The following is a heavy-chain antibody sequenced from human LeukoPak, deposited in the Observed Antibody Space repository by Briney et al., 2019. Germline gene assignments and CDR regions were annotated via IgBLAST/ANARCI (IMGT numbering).Heavy chain of an antibody. Sequence: SETLSLTCTVSGGSISSYYWSWIRQPPGKGLEWIGYIYYSGSTNYNPSLKSRVTISVDTSKNQFSLKLSSVTAADTAVYYCAGIILTGYSHPYGMDVWGQGTTVTVS. V-gene: IGHV4-59*01. D-gene: IGHD3-9*01. J-gene: IGHJ6*02. CDR2: IYYSGST. CDR1: GGSISSYY. CDR3: AGIILTGYSHPYGMDV.